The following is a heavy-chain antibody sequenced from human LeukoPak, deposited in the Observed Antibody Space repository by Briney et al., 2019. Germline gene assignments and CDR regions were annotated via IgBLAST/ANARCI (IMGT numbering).Heavy chain of an antibody. V-gene: IGHV1-2*02. CDR2: INPNSGGR. CDR1: GYTFTGYY. J-gene: IGHJ5*02. CDR3: ARPRDYGDYAWFDP. D-gene: IGHD4-17*01. Sequence: ASVKVSCKASGYTFTGYYMHWVRQAPGQGLEWMGWINPNSGGRNYAQKFQGRVTMTRDTSISAAYMELSRLRSDDTAVYYCARPRDYGDYAWFDPWGQGTLVTVSS.